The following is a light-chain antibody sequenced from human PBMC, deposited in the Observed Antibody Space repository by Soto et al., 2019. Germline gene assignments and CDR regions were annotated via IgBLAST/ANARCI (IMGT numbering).Light chain of an antibody. CDR1: QSIVSW. V-gene: IGKV1-5*01. CDR2: DVS. CDR3: QQYKTYMWT. J-gene: IGKJ1*01. Sequence: DIHMTQAPSTLSASVGDRVTITCRASQSIVSWLAWYQQKPGKAPKLLIYDVSNLQSGVPSRFRGSGSGTEFTLTISSLQPDDYATYYCQQYKTYMWTFGQGTKV.